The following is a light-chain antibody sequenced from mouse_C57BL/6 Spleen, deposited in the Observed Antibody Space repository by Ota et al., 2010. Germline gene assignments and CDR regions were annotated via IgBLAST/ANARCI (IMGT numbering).Light chain of an antibody. J-gene: IGKJ4*01. Sequence: VSTAQTPLLPACQLEISSIXCRSSQSIVLSNGKTPTLEWYLXKPGQSPKLLDLQSFQPISGVPDRFSGSGSGTDFTLKISRVEAEDLGIYYCFQGSHVPFTFGSGTKLEIK. V-gene: IGKV1-117*01. CDR3: FQGSHVPFT. CDR1: QSIVLSNGKTPT. CDR2: SF.